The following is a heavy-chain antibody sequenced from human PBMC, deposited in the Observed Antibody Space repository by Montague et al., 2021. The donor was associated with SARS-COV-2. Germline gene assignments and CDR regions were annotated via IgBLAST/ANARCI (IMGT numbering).Heavy chain of an antibody. J-gene: IGHJ3*02. CDR1: GFTFDDYA. V-gene: IGHV3-9*01. Sequence: SLRLSCAASGFTFDDYAMHWVRQAPGKGLEWVSGISWNSGSIGYADSXKGRFTISRDNAKNSLYLQMNSLRAEDTALYYCAKARVLLLWFGTEGPFDIWGQGTMVTVSS. CDR2: ISWNSGSI. D-gene: IGHD3-10*01. CDR3: AKARVLLLWFGTEGPFDI.